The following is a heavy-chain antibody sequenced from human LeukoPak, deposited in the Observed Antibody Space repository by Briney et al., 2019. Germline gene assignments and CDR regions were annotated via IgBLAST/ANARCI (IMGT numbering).Heavy chain of an antibody. CDR3: ARSDYWSGYYTGYYFDY. J-gene: IGHJ4*02. D-gene: IGHD3-3*01. Sequence: GGSLRLSCATSGFTFSSYAMSWVRQAPGKGLEWVSAISGSGGSTYYADSVKGRFTISRDNAKNSLYLQMNSLRAEDTAVYYCARSDYWSGYYTGYYFDYWGQGTLVTVSS. CDR1: GFTFSSYA. CDR2: ISGSGGST. V-gene: IGHV3-23*01.